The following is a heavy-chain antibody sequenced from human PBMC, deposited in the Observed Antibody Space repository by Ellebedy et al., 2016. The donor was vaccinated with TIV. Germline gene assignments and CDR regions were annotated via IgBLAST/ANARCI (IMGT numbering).Heavy chain of an antibody. J-gene: IGHJ4*02. Sequence: SETLSLTCTVSGGSISSYYWSWIRQPPGKGLEWIGYIYYSGSTNYNPSLKSRVTISVDTSKNQFSLKLSSVTAADTAVYYCARQEQWLAHHFDYWGQGTLVTVSS. V-gene: IGHV4-59*08. D-gene: IGHD6-19*01. CDR2: IYYSGST. CDR3: ARQEQWLAHHFDY. CDR1: GGSISSYY.